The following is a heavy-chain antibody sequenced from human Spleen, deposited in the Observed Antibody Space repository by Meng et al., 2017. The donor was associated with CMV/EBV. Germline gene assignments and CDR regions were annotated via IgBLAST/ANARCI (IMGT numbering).Heavy chain of an antibody. D-gene: IGHD3-10*01. CDR1: RFTFSDYY. Sequence: GESLKISCAASRFTFSDYYMSWIRQAPGKGLEWVSYISPGGSTIYYADSVKGRFTISRDNAKNSLYLQMNSLRVEDTAVYYCARRWMLFKGYHHYAMDVWGQGTTVTVSS. CDR2: ISPGGSTI. V-gene: IGHV3-11*01. CDR3: ARRWMLFKGYHHYAMDV. J-gene: IGHJ6*02.